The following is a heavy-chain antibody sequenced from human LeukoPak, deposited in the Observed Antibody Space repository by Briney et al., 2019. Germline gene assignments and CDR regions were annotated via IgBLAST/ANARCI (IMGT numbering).Heavy chain of an antibody. Sequence: ASVKVSCKASGYTFTNYYMHWVRQGPGLGFEWMGWINPKSGGTSYPQKFQGRLTMTRDTSISTAYMELSRLGSDDTAVYYCVPSANYYYFDYWGQGTLVTVSS. J-gene: IGHJ4*02. CDR3: VPSANYYYFDY. CDR2: INPKSGGT. D-gene: IGHD4/OR15-4a*01. CDR1: GYTFTNYY. V-gene: IGHV1-2*02.